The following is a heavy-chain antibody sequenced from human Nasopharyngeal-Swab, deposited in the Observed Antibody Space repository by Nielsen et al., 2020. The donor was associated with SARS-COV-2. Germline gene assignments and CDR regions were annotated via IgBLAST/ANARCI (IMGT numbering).Heavy chain of an antibody. J-gene: IGHJ3*02. V-gene: IGHV5-51*01. Sequence: VRQMPGKGLEWMGIIYPGDSDTRYSPSFQGQVTISADKSISTAYLQWSSLKASDTAMYYCAGQQGLRSFAFDIWGQGTMVTVSS. CDR3: AGQQGLRSFAFDI. CDR2: IYPGDSDT. D-gene: IGHD4-17*01.